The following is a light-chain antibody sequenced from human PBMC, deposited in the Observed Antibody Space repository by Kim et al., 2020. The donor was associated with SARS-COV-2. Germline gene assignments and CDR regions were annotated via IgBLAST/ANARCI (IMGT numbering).Light chain of an antibody. V-gene: IGKV1-16*02. Sequence: SAPFAYVGDRVSSTRRASKSFITYLARFQQKPGKAPMSRISGVSSLESGVSSKFSGGGSVTDFIISMSTLQFEDFETYYCKQPYTFGQGTKLEI. CDR1: KSFITY. J-gene: IGKJ2*01. CDR2: GVS. CDR3: KQPYT.